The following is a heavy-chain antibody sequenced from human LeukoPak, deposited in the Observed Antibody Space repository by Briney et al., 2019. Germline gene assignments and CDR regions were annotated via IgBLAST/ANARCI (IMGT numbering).Heavy chain of an antibody. Sequence: SETLSLTCTVSGYSISSGYYWGWIRQPPGRGLEWIASIYYRGSTHYNPSLASLKSRVTISGDTSKNQFSLKLSSVTAADTAVYYCARDMFLYKYGSGSYFGFDPWGQGTLVTVSS. CDR1: GYSISSGYY. D-gene: IGHD3-10*01. CDR2: IYYRGST. CDR3: ARDMFLYKYGSGSYFGFDP. V-gene: IGHV4-38-2*02. J-gene: IGHJ5*02.